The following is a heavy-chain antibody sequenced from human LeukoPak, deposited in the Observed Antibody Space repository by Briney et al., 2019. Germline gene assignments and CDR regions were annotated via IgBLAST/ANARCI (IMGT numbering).Heavy chain of an antibody. V-gene: IGHV3-66*01. CDR1: GFTVSSNY. J-gene: IGHJ6*04. CDR2: IYSGGST. Sequence: GGSLRLSCAASGFTVSSNYMSWVRQAPGKGLEWVSVIYSGGSTYYADSVKGRFTISRDNSKNTLYLQMNSLRAEDTAVYYCARDIGRSGWFSMDVWGRGTTVTISS. CDR3: ARDIGRSGWFSMDV. D-gene: IGHD6-19*01.